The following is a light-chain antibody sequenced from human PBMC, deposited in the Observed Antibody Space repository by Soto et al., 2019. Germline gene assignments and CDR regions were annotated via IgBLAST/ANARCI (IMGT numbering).Light chain of an antibody. CDR1: QTISSW. J-gene: IGKJ1*01. CDR2: KAS. Sequence: EIQMTQSPSTLSGSVGDRVTITCRASQTISSWLAWYQQKPGKAPKLLIYKASTLKSGVPSRFSGSGSGTEFTLTISSLQPDDFAPYYCQHYNSYSEAFGQGTKVDIK. V-gene: IGKV1-5*03. CDR3: QHYNSYSEA.